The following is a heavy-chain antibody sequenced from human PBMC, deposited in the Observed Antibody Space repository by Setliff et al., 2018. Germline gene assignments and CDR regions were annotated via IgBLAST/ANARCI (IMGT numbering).Heavy chain of an antibody. J-gene: IGHJ4*02. CDR1: GGSISSSSYY. D-gene: IGHD5-18*01. CDR2: IYYSGST. CDR3: ARGRIQLWKYYFDY. Sequence: SETLSLTCTVSGGSISSSSYYWGWIRQPPGKGLEWIGSIYYSGSTYYNPSLKSRVTISVDTSKNQFSLKLSSVTAADTAVYYCARGRIQLWKYYFDYWGQGALVTVSS. V-gene: IGHV4-39*01.